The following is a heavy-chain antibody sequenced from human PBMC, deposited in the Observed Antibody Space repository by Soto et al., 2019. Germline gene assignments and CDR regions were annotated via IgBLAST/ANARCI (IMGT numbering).Heavy chain of an antibody. J-gene: IGHJ4*02. CDR3: ARSPIYDFWSGYRDY. CDR1: DFTFSIYG. CDR2: INADNGNT. D-gene: IGHD3-3*01. Sequence: ASVKVSCKAFDFTFSIYGISWVRQAPGQGLEWMGWINADNGNTNYSQKFQGRVTITGDTSASTAYMELSSLRSEDTAVYYCARSPIYDFWSGYRDYWGQGTLVTVS. V-gene: IGHV1-18*01.